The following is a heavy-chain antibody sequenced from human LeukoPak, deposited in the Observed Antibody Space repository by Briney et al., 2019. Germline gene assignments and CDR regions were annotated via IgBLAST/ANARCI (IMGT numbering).Heavy chain of an antibody. CDR1: GGSISSYY. V-gene: IGHV4-59*01. CDR3: ARVGLRGVIILWFDP. CDR2: IYYSGST. J-gene: IGHJ5*02. D-gene: IGHD3-10*01. Sequence: SETLPLTCTVSGGSISSYYWSWIRQPPGKGLDWIGYIYYSGSTNYNPSLKSRVTISVDTSKNQFSLKLSSVTAADTAVYYCARVGLRGVIILWFDPWGQGTLVTVSS.